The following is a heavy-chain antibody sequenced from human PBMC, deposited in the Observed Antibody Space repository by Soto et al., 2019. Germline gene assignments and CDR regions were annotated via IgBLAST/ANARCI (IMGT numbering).Heavy chain of an antibody. CDR3: ASTKYDSSAYYYWYLGL. V-gene: IGHV1-69*01. D-gene: IGHD3-22*01. CDR1: RGTFTNYA. Sequence: QVYLVQSGAEVKKPGSSVKVSCKALRGTFTNYAFSWVRQAPGQGLEWMGGIMPFFGSGNYAQKFQGRINITADESTSSVYLELTSLRSEDTAVYYCASTKYDSSAYYYWYLGLWGRGTLVTVSS. J-gene: IGHJ2*01. CDR2: IMPFFGSG.